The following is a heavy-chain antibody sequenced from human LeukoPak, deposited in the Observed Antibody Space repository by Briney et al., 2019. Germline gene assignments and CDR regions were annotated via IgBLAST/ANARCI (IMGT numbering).Heavy chain of an antibody. CDR1: GGTFSSYT. CDR3: ARVESSSSDIDY. D-gene: IGHD6-6*01. V-gene: IGHV1-69*02. CDR2: IIPILGIA. Sequence: ASVKVSCKASGGTFSSYTISWVRQAPGQGLEWMGRIIPILGIANYAQKFKGRVTITADKSTSTAYMKLSSLRSEDTAAYYCARVESSSSDIDYWGQGTLVTVSS. J-gene: IGHJ4*02.